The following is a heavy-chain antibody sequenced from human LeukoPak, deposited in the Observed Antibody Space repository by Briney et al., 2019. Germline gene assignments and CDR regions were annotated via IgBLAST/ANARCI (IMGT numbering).Heavy chain of an antibody. CDR1: GYTFTDYG. CDR3: ARDLVDNACDF. CDR2: ISTYTGYT. Sequence: GASVKVSCKGSGYTFTDYGISWVRQAPGQGLEWMGWISTYTGYTSYVEKVQGRVTMTTDTSPNIVYMELRSLRSEDTAVYYCARDLVDNACDFWGQGTLVTVSS. V-gene: IGHV1-18*01. J-gene: IGHJ4*02. D-gene: IGHD2-8*01.